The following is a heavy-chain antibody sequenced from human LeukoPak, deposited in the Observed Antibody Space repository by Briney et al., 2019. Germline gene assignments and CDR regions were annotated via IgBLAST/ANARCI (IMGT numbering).Heavy chain of an antibody. CDR2: IYYSGST. V-gene: IGHV4-59*12. D-gene: IGHD1-26*01. Sequence: TSETLSLTCTVSGGSISSYYWSWIRQPPGKGLEWIGYIYYSGSTNYNPSLKSRVTISVDTSKNQFSLKLSSVTAADTAVYYCARDSWGELLDYWGQGTLVTVSS. J-gene: IGHJ4*02. CDR1: GGSISSYY. CDR3: ARDSWGELLDY.